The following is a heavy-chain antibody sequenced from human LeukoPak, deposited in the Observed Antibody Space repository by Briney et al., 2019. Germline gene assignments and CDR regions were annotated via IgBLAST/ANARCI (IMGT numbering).Heavy chain of an antibody. CDR1: GFTFSSYD. J-gene: IGHJ4*02. V-gene: IGHV3-73*01. D-gene: IGHD2-15*01. Sequence: PGGSLRLSCAASGFTFSSYDLHWVRQASGRGLEWVGLIRSKPSSYTTVYAASVKGRFTISRDDSKNTAYLQMNSLKAEDTAVYYCTRQDCSGGSCSYVDYWGQGTLVTVSS. CDR3: TRQDCSGGSCSYVDY. CDR2: IRSKPSSYTT.